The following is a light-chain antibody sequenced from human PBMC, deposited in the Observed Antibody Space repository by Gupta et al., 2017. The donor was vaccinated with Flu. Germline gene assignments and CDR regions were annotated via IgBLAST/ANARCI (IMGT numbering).Light chain of an antibody. J-gene: IGKJ3*01. CDR1: QSVRSTF. V-gene: IGKV3-20*01. CDR3: HQHGISPA. CDR2: GAS. Sequence: SPGTLSLSPGEIAPLSFRASQSVRSTFLAWYQQKPGKAPRLLIYGASSRATGIPDRFSGSGSGTDFTLIISRLEPEDFGVEDGHQHGISPAFSPGTKVDIK.